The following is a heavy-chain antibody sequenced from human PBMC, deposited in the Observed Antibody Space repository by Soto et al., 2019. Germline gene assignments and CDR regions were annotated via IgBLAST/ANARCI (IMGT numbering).Heavy chain of an antibody. CDR2: MSYDGSNR. J-gene: IGHJ4*02. CDR1: GFAFNTYT. Sequence: QVQLVESGGGVVQPGRSLRLSCAASGFAFNTYTMHWVRQAPGKGLEWVAVMSYDGSNRYYADSVKGRFTISRGNSKNTLFLQMNNLRAEDTAVYYCARVSRAMIVVVITVALDNLGQGTLVTVSS. D-gene: IGHD3-22*01. CDR3: ARVSRAMIVVVITVALDN. V-gene: IGHV3-30-3*01.